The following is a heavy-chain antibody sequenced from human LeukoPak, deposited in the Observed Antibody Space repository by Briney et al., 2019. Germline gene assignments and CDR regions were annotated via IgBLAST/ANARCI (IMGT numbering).Heavy chain of an antibody. J-gene: IGHJ4*02. CDR2: VKCDGSEK. CDR1: GFTFSNYW. Sequence: GGSLRLSCEASGFTFSNYWMNWVRQAPGKGLEWVANVKCDGSEKHYVDSVKGRFTISRDNAENSLYLQMNSLRAEDTAVYYCARTNNFDYWGQGTLVTVSS. V-gene: IGHV3-7*01. CDR3: ARTNNFDY. D-gene: IGHD1-14*01.